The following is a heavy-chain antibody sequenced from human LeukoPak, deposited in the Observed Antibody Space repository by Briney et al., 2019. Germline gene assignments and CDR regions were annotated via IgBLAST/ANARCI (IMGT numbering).Heavy chain of an antibody. CDR1: GGSISSGDYY. V-gene: IGHV4-30-4*01. D-gene: IGHD3-22*01. Sequence: SETLSLTCTVSGGSISSGDYYWSWIRQPPGKGLEWIGYISNSGSTYYNPSLKSRITISVDTSKNQLSLKLSSVTAADTAVYYCVHGGGSGCWGHNWFGSWGQGTLVAVSS. J-gene: IGHJ5*01. CDR3: VHGGGSGCWGHNWFGS. CDR2: ISNSGST.